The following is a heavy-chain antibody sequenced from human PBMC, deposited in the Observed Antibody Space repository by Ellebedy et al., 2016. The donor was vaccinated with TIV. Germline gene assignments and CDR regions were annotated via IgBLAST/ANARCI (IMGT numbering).Heavy chain of an antibody. CDR1: GFTFSDFG. CDR3: ARGSPLPPDY. J-gene: IGHJ4*02. Sequence: PGGSLRLSCAASGFTFSDFGMHWVRQAPGKGLEWVAFISYDGYNKNSADSVRGRFTISRDNSKNTLYLQMSSLRAKDTAVYYCARGSPLPPDYWGQGTLVTVSS. CDR2: ISYDGYNK. V-gene: IGHV3-30*03.